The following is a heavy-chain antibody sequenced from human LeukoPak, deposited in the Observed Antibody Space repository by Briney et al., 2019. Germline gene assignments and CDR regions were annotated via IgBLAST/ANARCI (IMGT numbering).Heavy chain of an antibody. CDR3: TGGFSSTSSSSTSFDY. Sequence: GASVKVSCKASGYTFSSYAMNWVRQAPGQGLEWMGWINTNTGNPTYAQGFTGRFVFSLDTSVSTAYLQISSLKAEDTAVYYCTGGFSSTSSSSTSFDYWGQGTLVTVST. V-gene: IGHV7-4-1*02. CDR1: GYTFSSYA. J-gene: IGHJ4*02. CDR2: INTNTGNP. D-gene: IGHD2-2*01.